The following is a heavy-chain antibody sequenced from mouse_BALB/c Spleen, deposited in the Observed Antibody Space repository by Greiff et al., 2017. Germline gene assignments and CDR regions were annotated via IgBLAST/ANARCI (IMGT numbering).Heavy chain of an antibody. Sequence: DVKLQESGPGLVKPSQSLSLTCSVTGYSITSGYYWNWIRQFPGNKLEWMGYISYDGSNNYNPSLKNRISITRDTSKNQFFLKLNSVTTEDTATYYCARGALLPDYWGQGTTLTVSS. J-gene: IGHJ2*01. CDR1: GYSITSGYY. D-gene: IGHD1-1*01. CDR2: ISYDGSN. V-gene: IGHV3-6*02. CDR3: ARGALLPDY.